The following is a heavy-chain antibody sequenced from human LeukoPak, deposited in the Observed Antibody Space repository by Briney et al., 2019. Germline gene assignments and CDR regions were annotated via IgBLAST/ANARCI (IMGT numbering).Heavy chain of an antibody. V-gene: IGHV4-34*01. CDR3: ARQTYGDPHFDY. D-gene: IGHD4-17*01. Sequence: SETLSLTCAVYGGSFSGYYWSWIRQPPGKGLEWIGEINHSGSTNYNPSLKSRVTISVDTSKNQFSLKLSSVTAADTAVYYCARQTYGDPHFDYWGQGTLVTVSS. CDR2: INHSGST. CDR1: GGSFSGYY. J-gene: IGHJ4*02.